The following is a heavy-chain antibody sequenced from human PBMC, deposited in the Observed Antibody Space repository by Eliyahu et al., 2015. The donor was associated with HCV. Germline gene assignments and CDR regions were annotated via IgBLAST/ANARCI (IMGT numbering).Heavy chain of an antibody. CDR1: GYTXTGYY. CDR2: INPNSGGT. CDR3: AVCPDFWSGYYTSRFDY. D-gene: IGHD3-3*01. Sequence: QVQLVQSGAEVKKPGASVKVXCKASGYTXTGYYMHWVRQAPGQGLEWMGWINPNSGGTNYAQKFQGRVTMTRDTSISTAYMELSRLRSDDTAVYYCAVCPDFWSGYYTSRFDYWGQGTLVTVSS. V-gene: IGHV1-2*02. J-gene: IGHJ4*02.